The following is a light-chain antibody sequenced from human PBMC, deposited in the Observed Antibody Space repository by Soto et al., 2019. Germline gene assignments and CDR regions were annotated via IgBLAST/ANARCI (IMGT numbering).Light chain of an antibody. CDR3: QSYDSSLSVHVV. V-gene: IGLV1-40*01. J-gene: IGLJ2*01. CDR1: SSNIGAGYD. CDR2: GNS. Sequence: QSVLTQPPSVSGAPGQRVTISCTGSSSNIGAGYDVHWYQQLPGTAPKLLIYGNSNRPSGVPDRFSGSKSGTSASLAITGLQAEDEPDYYCQSYDSSLSVHVVFGGGTKLTVL.